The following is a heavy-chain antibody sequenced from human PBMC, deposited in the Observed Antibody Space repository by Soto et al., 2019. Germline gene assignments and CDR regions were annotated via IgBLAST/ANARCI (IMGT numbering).Heavy chain of an antibody. V-gene: IGHV3-13*01. Sequence: EVQLVESGGGLVQPGGSLRLSCAASGFTFSNYDMHWVRQATGKGLEWVSAIGTGGATYYAGSVKGRFTISRENAKNSLSLQMDRLSAEDTAVYYCVRGGGGAAENGFVKYGGDVVGEGTTVVVPS. CDR1: GFTFSNYD. D-gene: IGHD1-26*01. J-gene: IGHJ6*04. CDR3: VRGGGGAAENGFVKYGGDV. CDR2: IGTGGAT.